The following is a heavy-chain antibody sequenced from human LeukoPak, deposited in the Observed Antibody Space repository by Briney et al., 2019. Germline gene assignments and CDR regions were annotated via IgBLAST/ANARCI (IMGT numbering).Heavy chain of an antibody. CDR1: GFTFSSYA. CDR3: EGSTSWYYFDY. D-gene: IGHD2-2*01. CDR2: ISGSGGST. Sequence: QVGGSLRLSCAASGFTFSSYAMSWVRQAPGKGLEWVSSISGSGGSTYHADSVKGRFTISRDNSKNTLYLQMNSLRAEDTAVYYCEGSTSWYYFDYWGQGTLVTVSS. V-gene: IGHV3-23*01. J-gene: IGHJ4*02.